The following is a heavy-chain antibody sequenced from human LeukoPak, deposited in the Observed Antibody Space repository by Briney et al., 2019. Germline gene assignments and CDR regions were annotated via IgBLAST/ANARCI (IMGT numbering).Heavy chain of an antibody. CDR2: IYPGDSDT. CDR3: ARQNTAMVTSFDY. CDR1: GYSFTSYW. Sequence: GESLKISCKGSGYSFTSYWIGWVRQLPGKGLEWMGIIYPGDSDTRYTPSSQGQVTISADTSIRTAYLPWSSLNAAYTPLVLCARQNTAMVTSFDYWGQETLVPVPS. J-gene: IGHJ4*02. D-gene: IGHD5-18*01. V-gene: IGHV5-51*01.